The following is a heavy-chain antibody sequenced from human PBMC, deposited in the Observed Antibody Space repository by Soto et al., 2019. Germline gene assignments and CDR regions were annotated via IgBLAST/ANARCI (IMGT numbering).Heavy chain of an antibody. CDR1: GGSISSGGYS. CDR2: IYHSGST. CDR3: AAGGGLPRYY. D-gene: IGHD5-12*01. Sequence: QLQLQESGSGLVKPSQTLSLTCAVSGGSISSGGYSWSWLRQPPGKGLEWIGYIYHSGSTYYNPSLKSRVTITVDRSKNQFYLKLSSVTAAGTAVYYCAAGGGLPRYYWGQGTLVTVSS. J-gene: IGHJ4*02. V-gene: IGHV4-30-2*01.